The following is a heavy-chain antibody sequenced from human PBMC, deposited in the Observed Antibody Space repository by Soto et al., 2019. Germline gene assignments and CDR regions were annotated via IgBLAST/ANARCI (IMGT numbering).Heavy chain of an antibody. J-gene: IGHJ4*02. CDR1: GYSFTSYW. CDR3: ARLRNGIAARAGEYYFDY. Sequence: GESLKISCKGSGYSFTSYWIGWVRQMPGKGLEWMGIIYPGDSDTRYSPSFQGQVTISADKSISTAYLQWSSLKASDTAMYYCARLRNGIAARAGEYYFDYWGQGTLVTVSS. D-gene: IGHD6-6*01. CDR2: IYPGDSDT. V-gene: IGHV5-51*01.